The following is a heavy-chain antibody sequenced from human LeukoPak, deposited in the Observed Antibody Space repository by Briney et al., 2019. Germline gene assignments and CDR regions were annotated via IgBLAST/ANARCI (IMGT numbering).Heavy chain of an antibody. CDR1: GFTFGSYS. D-gene: IGHD2-2*01. CDR2: ISSSSSYI. J-gene: IGHJ4*02. V-gene: IGHV3-21*01. Sequence: GGSLRLSCAASGFTFGSYSMNWVRQAPGKGLEWVSSISSSSSYIYYADSVKGRFTISRDNAKNSLYLQMNSLRAEDTAVYYCARGGSQTSCYDDWGQGTLVTVSS. CDR3: ARGGSQTSCYDD.